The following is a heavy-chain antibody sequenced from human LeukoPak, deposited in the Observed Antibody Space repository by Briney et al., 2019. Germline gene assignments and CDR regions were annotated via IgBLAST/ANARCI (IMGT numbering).Heavy chain of an antibody. V-gene: IGHV3-23*01. J-gene: IGHJ4*02. CDR3: ARIHDYGDYVHIVDY. CDR1: GFTFSSYA. D-gene: IGHD4-17*01. Sequence: GGSLRLSCAASGFTFSSYAMSWVRQAPGKGLEWVSAISGSGGSTYYADSVKGRFTISRDNSKNTLYLQMNSLRAEDTAVYYCARIHDYGDYVHIVDYRGQGTLVTVSS. CDR2: ISGSGGST.